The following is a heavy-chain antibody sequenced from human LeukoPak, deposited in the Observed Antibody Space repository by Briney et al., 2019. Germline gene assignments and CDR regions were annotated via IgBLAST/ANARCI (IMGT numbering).Heavy chain of an antibody. D-gene: IGHD3-3*01. J-gene: IGHJ4*02. Sequence: PGGSLRLSCAASGFTFSAHAMAWVRQAPGKGLEWVSGIGGLGGSTYYAGSVKGRFTISRDNPENTLYLEMNSLRADDTAVYYCARDPGVVAFHYFDFWGQRALVTVSS. CDR1: GFTFSAHA. CDR2: IGGLGGST. V-gene: IGHV3-23*01. CDR3: ARDPGVVAFHYFDF.